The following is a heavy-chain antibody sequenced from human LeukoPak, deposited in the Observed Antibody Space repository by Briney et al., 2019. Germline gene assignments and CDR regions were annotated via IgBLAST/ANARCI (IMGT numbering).Heavy chain of an antibody. CDR3: VRGSFGPDI. J-gene: IGHJ3*02. CDR1: GFTFSDYW. Sequence: GGSLRLSCAASGFTFSDYWMHWVRQAPGKGLVWVSRISQDGSTTTYADSVKGRFTISRDNAKNTLYLQMNSLRAEDTAVYYCVRGSFGPDIWGQGTMVTVSS. V-gene: IGHV3-74*01. CDR2: ISQDGSTT. D-gene: IGHD3/OR15-3a*01.